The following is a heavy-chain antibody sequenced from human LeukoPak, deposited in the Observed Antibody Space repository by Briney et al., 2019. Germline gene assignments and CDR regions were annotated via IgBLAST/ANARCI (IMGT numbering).Heavy chain of an antibody. CDR1: GGSISSSSYY. D-gene: IGHD1-26*01. CDR3: ASAVRARIGAATTSPPRPHFDY. J-gene: IGHJ4*02. CDR2: IYYSGRT. V-gene: IGHV4-39*07. Sequence: SETLSLTCTVSGGSISSSSYYWGWIRQPPGKGLEWIGCIYYSGRTYYYPSLKSRVTISEDSSQNQISLKLSSVPAADTAVYHCASAVRARIGAATTSPPRPHFDYWGQGTLVTVSS.